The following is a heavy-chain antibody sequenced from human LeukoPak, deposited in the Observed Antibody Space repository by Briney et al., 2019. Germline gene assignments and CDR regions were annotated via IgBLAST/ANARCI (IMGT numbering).Heavy chain of an antibody. V-gene: IGHV3-21*01. CDR3: ARDGATTIFGVVTFDY. CDR1: GFTFSSYS. Sequence: GGSLRPSCAASGFTFSSYSMNWVRQAPGKGLEWVSSISSSSSYIYYADSVKGRFTISRDNAKNSLYLQMNSLRAEDTAVYYCARDGATTIFGVVTFDYWGQGTLVTVSS. CDR2: ISSSSSYI. D-gene: IGHD3-3*01. J-gene: IGHJ4*02.